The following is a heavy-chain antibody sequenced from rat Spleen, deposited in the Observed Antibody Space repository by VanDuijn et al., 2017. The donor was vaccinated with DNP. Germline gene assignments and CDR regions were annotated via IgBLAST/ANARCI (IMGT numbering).Heavy chain of an antibody. Sequence: EVQLVESGGGLVQPGRSMKLSCVASGFTFNNYWMTWIRQVPGKGLEWIASITRSGGNTYYPDSVKGRFTISRDNAKSTLYLQMDSLRSEDTATYYCARGSTSIYWYFDFWGPGTMVTVSS. V-gene: IGHV5-31*01. CDR3: ARGSTSIYWYFDF. J-gene: IGHJ1*01. CDR2: ITRSGGNT. D-gene: IGHD3-1*01. CDR1: GFTFNNYW.